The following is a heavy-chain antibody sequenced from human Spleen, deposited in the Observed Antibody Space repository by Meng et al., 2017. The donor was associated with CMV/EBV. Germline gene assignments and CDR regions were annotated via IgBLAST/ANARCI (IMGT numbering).Heavy chain of an antibody. CDR2: IIPILGTT. J-gene: IGHJ4*01. CDR3: ARDLALYGAYDGY. Sequence: SVKVSCKASGGTFSSYAISWLRQAPGQGLQWMGGIIPILGTTNYAQKFQGRVTITADKSTSTAHMYLSSLRSEDTAVYYCARDLALYGAYDGYWGQGTLVTVSS. D-gene: IGHD5-12*01. CDR1: GGTFSSYA. V-gene: IGHV1-69*10.